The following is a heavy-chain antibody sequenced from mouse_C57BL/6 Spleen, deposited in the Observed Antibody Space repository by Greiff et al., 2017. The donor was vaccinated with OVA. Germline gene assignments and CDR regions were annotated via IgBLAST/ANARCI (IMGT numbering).Heavy chain of an antibody. Sequence: LVESGAELVRPGASVKLSCTASGFNIKDDYMHWVKQRPEQGLEWIGWIDPENGDTEYASKFQGKATITADTSSNTAYLQLSSLTSEDTAVYYCTVDGYFAYWGQGTLVTVSA. V-gene: IGHV14-4*01. CDR3: TVDGYFAY. D-gene: IGHD2-3*01. J-gene: IGHJ3*01. CDR2: IDPENGDT. CDR1: GFNIKDDY.